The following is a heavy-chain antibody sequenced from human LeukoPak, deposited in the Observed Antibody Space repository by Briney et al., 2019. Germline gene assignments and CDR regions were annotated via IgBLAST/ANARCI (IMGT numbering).Heavy chain of an antibody. V-gene: IGHV4-59*01. CDR2: IYYSGST. CDR3: AAVDTAMVLYFDY. Sequence: SETLSLTCTVSGGSISSYYWSWIRQPPGKGLEWIGYIYYSGSTNYNPSLKSRVTISVDTSKYQFSLKLSSVTAADTAVYYCAAVDTAMVLYFDYWGQGTLVTVSS. D-gene: IGHD5-18*01. CDR1: GGSISSYY. J-gene: IGHJ4*02.